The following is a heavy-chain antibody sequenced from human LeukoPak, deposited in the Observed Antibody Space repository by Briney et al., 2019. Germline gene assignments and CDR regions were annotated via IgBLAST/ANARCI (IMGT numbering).Heavy chain of an antibody. CDR2: IWSDGSNK. Sequence: GGSLRLSCAASGFTFSSYGMHWVRQAPGKGLEWVALIWSDGSNKYYADSVKGRFTISRDNAKNSLYLQMSNLRAEDTAVYFCARGGGLDVWGQGATVTVSS. CDR3: ARGGGLDV. J-gene: IGHJ6*02. V-gene: IGHV3-33*03. CDR1: GFTFSSYG. D-gene: IGHD3-16*01.